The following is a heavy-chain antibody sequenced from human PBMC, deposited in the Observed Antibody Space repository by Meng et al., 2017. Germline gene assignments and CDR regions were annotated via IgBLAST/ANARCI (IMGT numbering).Heavy chain of an antibody. CDR2: INHSGST. V-gene: IGHV4-34*01. CDR3: ARAKEQVLLWFGPRGHYGMDV. J-gene: IGHJ6*02. D-gene: IGHD3-10*01. CDR1: GRSFSGYY. Sequence: SETLSLTCAVYGRSFSGYYWSWIRQPPGKGLEWIGEINHSGSTNYNPSLKSRVTISVDTSKNQFSLKLSSVTAADTAVYYCARAKEQVLLWFGPRGHYGMDVWGQGTTVTVSS.